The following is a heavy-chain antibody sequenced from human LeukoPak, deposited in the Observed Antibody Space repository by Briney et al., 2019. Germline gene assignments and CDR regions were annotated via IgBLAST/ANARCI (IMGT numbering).Heavy chain of an antibody. Sequence: GGSLRLSCAASGFTFTNYEMNWVRQAPGKGLEWISYISSSGDTKYYADSVKGRSTISRDNAKNSLSLQMNSLRAEDTAIYYCVRNVNGLYGYWGQGTLVTVSS. CDR3: VRNVNGLYGY. V-gene: IGHV3-48*03. CDR1: GFTFTNYE. J-gene: IGHJ4*02. D-gene: IGHD2-8*01. CDR2: ISSSGDTK.